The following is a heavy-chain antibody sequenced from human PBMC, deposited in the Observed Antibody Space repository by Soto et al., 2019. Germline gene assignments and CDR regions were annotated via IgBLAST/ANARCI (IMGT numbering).Heavy chain of an antibody. V-gene: IGHV4-61*01. Sequence: SETLSLTCTVSGGSVSSGSYYWSWIRQPPGKGLEWIGYIYYSGSTNYNPSLKRRVTISVDTSKNQFSLKLSSVTAADTAVYYCARGLAFIRLLDYWGQGTLVTGS. CDR2: IYYSGST. CDR3: ARGLAFIRLLDY. CDR1: GGSVSSGSYY. D-gene: IGHD2-15*01. J-gene: IGHJ4*02.